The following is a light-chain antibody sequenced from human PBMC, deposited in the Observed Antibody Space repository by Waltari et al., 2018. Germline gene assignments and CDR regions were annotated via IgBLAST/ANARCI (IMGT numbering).Light chain of an antibody. CDR2: DVH. CDR1: SSDGGGYSF. CDR3: SSYTSTITHVV. J-gene: IGLJ2*01. Sequence: QSALTQPASVSGSPGQSITISCTGTSSDGGGYSFVSWYQQHPGKAPKLIIYDVHSRPAGVSDRFSGSKSGNTASLTISGLQADDEADYFCSSYTSTITHVVFGGGTKLSVL. V-gene: IGLV2-14*03.